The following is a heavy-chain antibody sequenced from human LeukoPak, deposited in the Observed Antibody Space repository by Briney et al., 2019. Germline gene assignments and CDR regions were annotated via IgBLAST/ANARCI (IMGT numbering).Heavy chain of an antibody. D-gene: IGHD1-26*01. J-gene: IGHJ4*02. CDR2: IYYSGSI. V-gene: IGHV4-59*01. CDR3: ARAREPYYFDY. CDR1: GGSISSYY. Sequence: SETLSLTCTVSGGSISSYYWSWLRQPPGKGLEWIGYIYYSGSINYNPSLKSRVTISVDTSKNQFSLKLSSVTAADTAVYYCARAREPYYFDYWGQGTLVTVSS.